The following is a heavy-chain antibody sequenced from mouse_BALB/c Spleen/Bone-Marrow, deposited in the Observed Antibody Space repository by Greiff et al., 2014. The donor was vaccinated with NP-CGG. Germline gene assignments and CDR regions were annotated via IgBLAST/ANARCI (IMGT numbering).Heavy chain of an antibody. Sequence: QVQLQQSGAELMKPGASVKISCKATGYIFSSYWIEWVKQRPGHGLEWIGEILPGSGSTNYDKKFKGKATFTADTSSNTAYMQLSSLTSEDSAVYYCARYGNYAMDYWGQGTSVTASS. CDR3: ARYGNYAMDY. J-gene: IGHJ4*01. CDR2: ILPGSGST. V-gene: IGHV1-9*01. CDR1: GYIFSSYW. D-gene: IGHD2-1*01.